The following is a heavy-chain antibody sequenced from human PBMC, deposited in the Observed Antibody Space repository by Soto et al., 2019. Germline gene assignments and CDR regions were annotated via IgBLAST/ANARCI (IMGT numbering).Heavy chain of an antibody. CDR2: ISGSGSGT. D-gene: IGHD2-15*01. CDR3: AKGSRNSCYSYGVDV. CDR1: GFAFSSYS. V-gene: IGHV3-23*01. Sequence: GGSLRLSCAASGFAFSSYSMYWVRQAPGKGLEWVSGISGSGSGTYYADSVKGRFTISRDNSKNTLYLQMNSLRAEDTAVYYCAKGSRNSCYSYGVDVWGQGATVTVSS. J-gene: IGHJ6*02.